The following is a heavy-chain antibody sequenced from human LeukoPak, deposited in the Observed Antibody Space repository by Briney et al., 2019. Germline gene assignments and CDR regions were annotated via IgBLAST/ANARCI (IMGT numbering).Heavy chain of an antibody. Sequence: PRGSLRLSCAASGFAFSSYAMSWVRQAPGKGLEWVSIISGSGGSTNYADSVKGRFTISRDNSKNTLYLQMNSLRAEDTAVYYCAKPYYGSGSYYGFNYYAFDYWGQGTLVTVSS. CDR3: AKPYYGSGSYYGFNYYAFDY. D-gene: IGHD3-10*01. CDR2: ISGSGGST. V-gene: IGHV3-23*01. CDR1: GFAFSSYA. J-gene: IGHJ4*02.